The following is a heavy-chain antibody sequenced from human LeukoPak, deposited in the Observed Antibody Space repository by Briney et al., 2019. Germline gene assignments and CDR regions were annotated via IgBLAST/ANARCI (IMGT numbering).Heavy chain of an antibody. Sequence: KASETLSLTCTVSGDSIGSSNNYWAWVRQPPGKGLEWLGSIFYSGSTYYNPSLKSRVTISVDTSKNQFSLNLYSVTAADTATYYCARRGITYSSSFFAHWGQGTLVTVSS. CDR3: ARRGITYSSSFFAH. CDR2: IFYSGST. D-gene: IGHD6-13*01. J-gene: IGHJ4*02. V-gene: IGHV4-39*01. CDR1: GDSIGSSNNY.